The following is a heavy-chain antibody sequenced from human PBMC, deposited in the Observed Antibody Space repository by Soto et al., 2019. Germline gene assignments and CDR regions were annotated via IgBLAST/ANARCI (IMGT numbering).Heavy chain of an antibody. CDR1: GFTFSSYA. CDR3: AKFGSAGHYDILTGYLDY. CDR2: ISGSGGST. D-gene: IGHD3-9*01. Sequence: ESGGGLVQPGGSLRLSCAASGFTFSSYAMSWVRQAPGKGLEWVSAISGSGGSTYYADSVKGRFTISRDNSKNTLYLQMNSLRAEDTAVYYCAKFGSAGHYDILTGYLDYWGQGTLVTVSS. J-gene: IGHJ4*02. V-gene: IGHV3-23*01.